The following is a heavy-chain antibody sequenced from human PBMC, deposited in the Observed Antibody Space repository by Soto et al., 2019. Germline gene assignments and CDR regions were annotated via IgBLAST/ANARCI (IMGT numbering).Heavy chain of an antibody. CDR1: GGSISSGDYY. D-gene: IGHD2-2*01. Sequence: SETLSLTCTVSGGSISSGDYYWSWIRQPPGKGLEWIGYIQYSGSTYYNPSLKSRVTISVDTYKNQFSLKLSSVTAADTAVYYCARIRRLSDIVVVPAARSGYYYGMDVWGQGTTVTVSS. CDR3: ARIRRLSDIVVVPAARSGYYYGMDV. J-gene: IGHJ6*02. V-gene: IGHV4-30-4*01. CDR2: IQYSGST.